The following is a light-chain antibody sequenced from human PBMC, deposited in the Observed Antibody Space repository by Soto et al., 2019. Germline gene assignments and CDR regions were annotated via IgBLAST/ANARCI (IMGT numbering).Light chain of an antibody. J-gene: IGKJ1*01. CDR2: GAS. V-gene: IGKV3-20*01. CDR1: QSVSSSY. Sequence: EIVLTQSPGTLSLSPGERATLSCRASQSVSSSYLAWYQQKPVQAPRLLIYGASSRATGIPDRFSGSGSGTDFTLTISRLEPEDFAVYYCQQYGSSPETFGQGTKVDI. CDR3: QQYGSSPET.